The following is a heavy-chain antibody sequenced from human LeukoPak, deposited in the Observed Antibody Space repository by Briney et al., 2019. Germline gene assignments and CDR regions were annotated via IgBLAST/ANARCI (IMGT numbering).Heavy chain of an antibody. CDR1: GFTFSSYG. J-gene: IGHJ6*04. CDR2: ISYDGSNK. Sequence: PGGSLRLSCAASGFTFSSYGMHWVRQAPGKGLEWVAVISYDGSNKYYADSVKGRFTISRDNSKNTLYLQMNSLRAEDTAVYYCANEPTSYYYYGMDVWGKGTTVTVPS. CDR3: ANEPTSYYYYGMDV. V-gene: IGHV3-30*18.